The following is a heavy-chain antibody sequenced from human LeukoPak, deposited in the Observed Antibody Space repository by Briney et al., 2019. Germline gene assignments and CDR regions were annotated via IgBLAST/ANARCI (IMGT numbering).Heavy chain of an antibody. Sequence: ASVKVSCKASGYTFTSYGISWVRQAPGQGLEWMGWISAYNGNTNYAQKLQGRVTMTTDTSTSTAYMELSRLRSDDTAVYYCARVSDRSGYPSGAFDIWGQGTMVTVSS. CDR3: ARVSDRSGYPSGAFDI. J-gene: IGHJ3*02. D-gene: IGHD3-22*01. CDR2: ISAYNGNT. CDR1: GYTFTSYG. V-gene: IGHV1-18*01.